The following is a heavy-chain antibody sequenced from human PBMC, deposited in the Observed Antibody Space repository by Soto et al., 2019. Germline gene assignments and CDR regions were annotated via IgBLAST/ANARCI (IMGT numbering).Heavy chain of an antibody. CDR2: IDPSDSQT. CDR3: ARQIFDSDTGPNFQYYFDS. CDR1: GYSFDGYW. Sequence: GGSLKTSCQGPGYSFDGYWITWVRQKPGKGLEWMGRIDPSDSQTYYSPSFRGHVTISATKSITTVFLQWSSLSASDTAMYYCARQIFDSDTGPNFQYYFDSWGQGTPVTVSS. J-gene: IGHJ4*02. V-gene: IGHV5-10-1*01. D-gene: IGHD3-9*01.